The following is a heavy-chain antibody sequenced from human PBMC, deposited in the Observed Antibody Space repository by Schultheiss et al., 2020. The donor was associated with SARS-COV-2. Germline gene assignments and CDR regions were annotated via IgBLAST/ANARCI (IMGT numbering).Heavy chain of an antibody. D-gene: IGHD6-19*01. J-gene: IGHJ4*02. CDR1: GFTFSSYA. CDR3: ARYGSGWYDPPDY. Sequence: GGSLRLSCAASGFTFSSYAMHWVRQAPGKGLEWVSSISSSSSYIYYADSVKGRFTISRDNAKNTLYLQMNSLRAEDTAVYYCARYGSGWYDPPDYWGQGTLVTVSS. CDR2: ISSSSSYI. V-gene: IGHV3-21*01.